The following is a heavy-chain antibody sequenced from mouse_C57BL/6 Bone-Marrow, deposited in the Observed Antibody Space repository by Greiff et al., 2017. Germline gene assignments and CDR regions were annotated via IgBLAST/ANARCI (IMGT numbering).Heavy chain of an antibody. CDR2: ISNGGGST. J-gene: IGHJ4*01. CDR1: GFTFSDYY. Sequence: DVMLVESGGGLVQPGGSLKLSCAASGFTFSDYYMYWVRQTPEKRLEWVAYISNGGGSTDYPATVKGRFTISRDNAKNTLYLQMSRLKSEDTAMYYCARQAYDYDSVYAMDYWGQGTSVTVSS. D-gene: IGHD2-4*01. CDR3: ARQAYDYDSVYAMDY. V-gene: IGHV5-12*01.